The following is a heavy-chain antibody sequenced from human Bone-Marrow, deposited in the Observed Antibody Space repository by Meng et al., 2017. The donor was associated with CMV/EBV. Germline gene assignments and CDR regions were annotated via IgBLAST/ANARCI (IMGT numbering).Heavy chain of an antibody. CDR3: ARDGYYYDSSGYCRAFDI. CDR1: GGSISSYY. Sequence: SETLSLTCTVSGGSISSYYWSWIRQPAGKGLEWIGRIYTSGSTNYNPSLKSRVTMSVDTSKNQFSLKLSSVTAADTAVYYCARDGYYYDSSGYCRAFDIWGQGTMVTVSS. V-gene: IGHV4-4*07. J-gene: IGHJ3*02. CDR2: IYTSGST. D-gene: IGHD3-22*01.